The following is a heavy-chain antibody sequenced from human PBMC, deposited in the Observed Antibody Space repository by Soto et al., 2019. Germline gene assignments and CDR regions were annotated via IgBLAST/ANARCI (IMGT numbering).Heavy chain of an antibody. CDR2: IYYSGST. Sequence: PSETLSLTCTVSGGSISSYYWSWIRQPPGKGLEWIGYIYYSGSTNYNPSLKSRVTISVDTSKNQFSLKLSSVTAADTAVYYCARGGSHFDWLLYMSFGSDWFDPWGQGTLVTVS. J-gene: IGHJ5*02. D-gene: IGHD3-9*01. CDR1: GGSISSYY. CDR3: ARGGSHFDWLLYMSFGSDWFDP. V-gene: IGHV4-59*01.